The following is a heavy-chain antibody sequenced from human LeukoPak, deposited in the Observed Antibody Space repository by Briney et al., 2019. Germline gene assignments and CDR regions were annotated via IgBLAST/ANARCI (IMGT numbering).Heavy chain of an antibody. D-gene: IGHD1-14*01. CDR1: GASISSSTDY. CDR3: AGLIRPGWFDP. Sequence: SETLSLTCTVSGASISSSTDYWIWIRQPPGKVLEWIANIYYSGSTYYNPSLKIPVTIFVDTSKNQFSLKLSSVTAAETAVYYCAGLIRPGWFDPWGEGTLVTVSS. V-gene: IGHV4-39*01. CDR2: IYYSGST. J-gene: IGHJ5*02.